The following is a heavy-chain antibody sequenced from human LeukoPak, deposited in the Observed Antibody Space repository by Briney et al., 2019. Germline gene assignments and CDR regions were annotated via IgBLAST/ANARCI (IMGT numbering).Heavy chain of an antibody. V-gene: IGHV3-33*01. Sequence: PGGSLRLSCAASGFTFSSYGMHWVRQAPGKGLEWVAVIWYDGSNKYYADSVKGRFTISRDNSKNTLYLQMDSLGAEDTAVYYCATPYGFYNWFDPWGQGTLVTVSS. J-gene: IGHJ5*02. CDR2: IWYDGSNK. CDR1: GFTFSSYG. CDR3: ATPYGFYNWFDP. D-gene: IGHD3-16*01.